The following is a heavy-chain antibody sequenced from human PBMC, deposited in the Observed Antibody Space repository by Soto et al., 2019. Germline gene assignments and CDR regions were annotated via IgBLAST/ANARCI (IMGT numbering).Heavy chain of an antibody. D-gene: IGHD3-10*01. J-gene: IGHJ4*02. CDR1: GGSISSYY. CDR3: ARDALWFGYFDY. Sequence: QVQLQESGPGLVKPSETLSLTCTVSGGSISSYYWSWIRQPPGKGLEWIGYIYYSGSTNYNPSLKSRXXRXVXXSKNQFSLKLSSVTAADTAVYYCARDALWFGYFDYWGQGTLVTVSS. CDR2: IYYSGST. V-gene: IGHV4-59*01.